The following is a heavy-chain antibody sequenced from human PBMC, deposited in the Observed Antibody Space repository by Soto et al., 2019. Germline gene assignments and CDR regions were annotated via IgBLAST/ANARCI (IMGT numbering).Heavy chain of an antibody. V-gene: IGHV3-30*18. CDR1: GFTFSSYG. D-gene: IGHD2-2*01. J-gene: IGHJ4*02. Sequence: PGGSQRLSCAASGFTFSSYGVHWIRQAPGKGLEWVAVISYDGSNKYYADSVKGRFTISRDNSKNTLYLQMNSLRAEDTAVYYCAKDLQLYCISTSCYSAGYWGQGTLVTVSS. CDR2: ISYDGSNK. CDR3: AKDLQLYCISTSCYSAGY.